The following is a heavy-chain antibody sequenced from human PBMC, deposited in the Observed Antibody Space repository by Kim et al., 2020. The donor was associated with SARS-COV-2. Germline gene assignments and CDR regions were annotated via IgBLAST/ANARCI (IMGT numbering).Heavy chain of an antibody. J-gene: IGHJ6*02. Sequence: SETLSLTCAVYGGSFSGYYWSWIRQPPGKGLEWIGEINHSGSTNYNPSLKSRVTISVDTSKNQFSLKLSSVTAADTAVYYCARDGRGIGRHYYYGMDVWGQGTTVTVSS. V-gene: IGHV4-34*01. CDR1: GGSFSGYY. CDR2: INHSGST. D-gene: IGHD1-1*01. CDR3: ARDGRGIGRHYYYGMDV.